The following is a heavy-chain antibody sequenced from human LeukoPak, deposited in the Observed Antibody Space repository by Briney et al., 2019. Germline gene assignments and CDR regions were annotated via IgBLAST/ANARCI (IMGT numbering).Heavy chain of an antibody. D-gene: IGHD7-27*01. CDR3: ARDHRWGFDY. J-gene: IGHJ4*02. V-gene: IGHV3-48*01. CDR1: GFTFSTYS. Sequence: GGPLRLSCAASGFTFSTYSINRVRQAPGKGLEWVSYIRSRDRTIYYADSVKGRFTISTDNAENSLYLQMNSLRTEDTAVYYCARDHRWGFDYWGRGTLVTVSS. CDR2: IRSRDRTI.